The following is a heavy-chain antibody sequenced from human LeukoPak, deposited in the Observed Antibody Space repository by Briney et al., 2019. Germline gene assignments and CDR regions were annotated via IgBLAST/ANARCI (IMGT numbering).Heavy chain of an antibody. CDR3: ARKILGALDY. J-gene: IGHJ4*02. CDR1: GVTFSSYW. V-gene: IGHV3-7*01. D-gene: IGHD1-26*01. CDR2: IKQDGSEK. Sequence: GGSLRLSCAASGVTFSSYWMSWVRQAPGKGLEWVANIKQDGSEKYYVDSVKGRFTISRDNAKNSLYLQMNSLRAEDTAVYYCARKILGALDYWGQGILVTVSS.